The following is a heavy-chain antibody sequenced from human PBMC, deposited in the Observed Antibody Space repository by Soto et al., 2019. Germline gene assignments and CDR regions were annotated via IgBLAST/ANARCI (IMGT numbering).Heavy chain of an antibody. CDR2: ISYDGSNK. D-gene: IGHD3-3*01. CDR3: ARDGPHYDFWSGYQYYYYGMDV. J-gene: IGHJ6*02. V-gene: IGHV3-30-3*01. Sequence: SLRLSCAASGFTFSSYAMHWVRQAPGKVLEWVAVISYDGSNKYYADSVKGRFTISRDNSKNTLYLQMNSLRAEDTAVYYCARDGPHYDFWSGYQYYYYGMDVWGQGTTVTVSS. CDR1: GFTFSSYA.